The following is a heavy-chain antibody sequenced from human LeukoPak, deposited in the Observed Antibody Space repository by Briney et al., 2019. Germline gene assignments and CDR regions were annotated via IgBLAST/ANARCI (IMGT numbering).Heavy chain of an antibody. CDR3: ANSDSGSYSAAFDI. D-gene: IGHD1-26*01. CDR2: IYTSGST. CDR1: GGSISSSSYY. Sequence: SETLSLTCTVSGGSISSSSYYWGWIRQPPGKGLEWIGRIYTSGSTNYNPSLKSRVTMSVDTSKNQFSLKLSSVTAADTAVYYCANSDSGSYSAAFDIWGQGTMVTVSS. V-gene: IGHV4-39*07. J-gene: IGHJ3*02.